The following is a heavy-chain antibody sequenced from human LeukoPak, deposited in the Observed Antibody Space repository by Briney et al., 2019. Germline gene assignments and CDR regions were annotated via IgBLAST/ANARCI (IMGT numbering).Heavy chain of an antibody. V-gene: IGHV3-7*01. J-gene: IGHJ4*02. CDR1: GFTFTTYW. Sequence: GGSLRLSCAASGFTFTTYWMGWVRQAPGKGLEWVANIKQDGTEKYYVDSVKGRFTISRDNAKNSLYLQMNSLRAEDTAVYYCARGEYGSGSYHIDYWGQGTLVTVSS. CDR2: IKQDGTEK. CDR3: ARGEYGSGSYHIDY. D-gene: IGHD3-10*01.